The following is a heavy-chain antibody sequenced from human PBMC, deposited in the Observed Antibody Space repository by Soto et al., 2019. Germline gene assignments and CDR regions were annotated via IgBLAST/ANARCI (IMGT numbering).Heavy chain of an antibody. CDR1: GGSFSGYY. Sequence: QVQLQQWGAGLLKPSETLSLTCAVYGGSFSGYYWSWIRQPPGKGLEWIGEINHSGSTNYNPSLKSRFTISVDTSKNQFSLKLSSVTAADTAVYYCARGFFSPSKVWGSYRYPPYYYYGMDVWGQGTTVTVSS. D-gene: IGHD3-16*02. CDR2: INHSGST. J-gene: IGHJ6*02. V-gene: IGHV4-34*01. CDR3: ARGFFSPSKVWGSYRYPPYYYYGMDV.